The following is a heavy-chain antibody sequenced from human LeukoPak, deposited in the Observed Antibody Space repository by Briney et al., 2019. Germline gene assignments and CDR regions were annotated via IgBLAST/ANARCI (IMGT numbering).Heavy chain of an antibody. J-gene: IGHJ4*02. Sequence: SETLSLTCTVSGGSISGYYWSWIRQPPGKGLEWIGYIYYSGSTNYNPSLKSRVTISVDTSKNQFSLKVSSVTAADTAVYYCARGGNDFWSGPLLDYWGQGTLVTVSS. CDR3: ARGGNDFWSGPLLDY. CDR2: IYYSGST. CDR1: GGSISGYY. V-gene: IGHV4-59*12. D-gene: IGHD3-3*01.